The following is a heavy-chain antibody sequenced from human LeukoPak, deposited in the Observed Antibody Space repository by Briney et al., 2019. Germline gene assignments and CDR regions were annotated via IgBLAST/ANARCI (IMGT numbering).Heavy chain of an antibody. Sequence: ASVTVSCKVSVYSLSELSIQWVRQAPGKGLECMGGFDPEEAKMVYAQNFQGRVTMTEDTSTQTAYMELSGLTSDDTAVYYCTTRSGDFWSGFVNWGQGSLVTVSS. D-gene: IGHD3-3*01. CDR1: VYSLSELS. CDR3: TTRSGDFWSGFVN. J-gene: IGHJ4*02. V-gene: IGHV1-24*01. CDR2: FDPEEAKM.